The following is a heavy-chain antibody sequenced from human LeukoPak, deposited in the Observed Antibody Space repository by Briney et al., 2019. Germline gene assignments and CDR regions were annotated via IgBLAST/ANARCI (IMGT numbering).Heavy chain of an antibody. V-gene: IGHV3-33*01. CDR2: IWYDGSNK. CDR1: GFTFSSYG. CDR3: ARDPPYYYDSSGTLDY. Sequence: GGSLRLSCAASGFTFSSYGMHWVRQAPGKGLEWVAVIWYDGSNKYYADSVKGRFTISRDDSKNTLYLQMNSLRAVDTAVYYCARDPPYYYDSSGTLDYWGQGTLVTVSS. J-gene: IGHJ4*02. D-gene: IGHD3-22*01.